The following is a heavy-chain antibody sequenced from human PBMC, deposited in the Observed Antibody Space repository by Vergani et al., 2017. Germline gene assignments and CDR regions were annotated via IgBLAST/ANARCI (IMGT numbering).Heavy chain of an antibody. D-gene: IGHD5-12*01. J-gene: IGHJ4*02. Sequence: QVQLVESGGGLVKPGGSLRLSCAASGFTFSSYAMHWVRQAPGKGLEWVAVISYDGSNKYYADSVKGRFTISRDNSKNTLYLQMNSLRAEDTAVYYCAREGGGYSGYGPFDYWGQGTLVTVSS. CDR1: GFTFSSYA. CDR2: ISYDGSNK. V-gene: IGHV3-30*04. CDR3: AREGGGYSGYGPFDY.